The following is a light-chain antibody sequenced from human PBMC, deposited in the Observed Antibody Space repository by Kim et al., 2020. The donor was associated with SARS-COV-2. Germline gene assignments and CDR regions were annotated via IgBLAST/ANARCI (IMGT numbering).Light chain of an antibody. V-gene: IGKV1-8*01. CDR3: LQNYSYPLA. CDR1: QGISSY. CDR2: AAS. Sequence: AIRMTQSPSSFSASTGDRVTITCRASQGISSYLAWYQQKPGKAPKLLIYAASTLQSGVPSRFSGSGSGTDFTLTISCLQSEDFATYYCLQNYSYPLAIGKGTKVDIK. J-gene: IGKJ1*01.